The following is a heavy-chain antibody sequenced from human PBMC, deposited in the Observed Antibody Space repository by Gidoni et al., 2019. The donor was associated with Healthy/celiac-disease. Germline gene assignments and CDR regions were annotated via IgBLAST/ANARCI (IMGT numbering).Heavy chain of an antibody. Sequence: EVQLLESGGGLVQPGGSLRLSCAASGLSFRSDAMSWVRQAPGKGLEWVSASSGSGGSTYYADSVKGRVTISRDNSKNTLYLQMNSLRAEDTAVYYCAKGDRGHDWYFDLWGRGTLVTVSS. CDR1: GLSFRSDA. J-gene: IGHJ2*01. V-gene: IGHV3-23*01. CDR2: SSGSGGST. CDR3: AKGDRGHDWYFDL.